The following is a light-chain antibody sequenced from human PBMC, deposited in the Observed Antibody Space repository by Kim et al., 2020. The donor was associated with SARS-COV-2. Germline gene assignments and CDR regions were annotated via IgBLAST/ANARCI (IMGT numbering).Light chain of an antibody. V-gene: IGKV3-20*01. CDR3: QHEGA. J-gene: IGKJ4*01. CDR2: GAS. Sequence: EIVLTQSPGTLSLSPGERATLSCRASQSVSSGYLAWYQQKPGQAPRLLIYGASSRATGIPDRFSGSGSGADFTLTISRLEPEDFAVYYCQHEGAFGGGTKVEI. CDR1: QSVSSGY.